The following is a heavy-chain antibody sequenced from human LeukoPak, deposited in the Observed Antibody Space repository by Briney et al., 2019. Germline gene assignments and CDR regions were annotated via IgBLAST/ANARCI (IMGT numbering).Heavy chain of an antibody. CDR3: ARDALYCSSTSCSYFDY. V-gene: IGHV1-18*01. CDR2: ISAYNGNT. CDR1: GYTFTSYG. J-gene: IGHJ4*02. D-gene: IGHD2-2*01. Sequence: ASVKVSCKASGYTFTSYGISWVRQAPGQGLEWMGWISAYNGNTNCAQKLQGRVTMTTDTSTSTAYMELRSLRSDDTAVYYCARDALYCSSTSCSYFDYWGQGTLVTVSS.